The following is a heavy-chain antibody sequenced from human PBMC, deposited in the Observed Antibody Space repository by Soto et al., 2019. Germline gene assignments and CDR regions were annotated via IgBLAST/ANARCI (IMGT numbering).Heavy chain of an antibody. Sequence: GGSLRLSCAASGFTFSSYAMSWVRQAPGKGLEWVSGISGSGGSTYYADSVKGRFTISRDNSKNTLYLQMNSLRAEDTAVYYCAKDDNYAPYYFDYWGQGTLVTVSS. CDR2: ISGSGGST. V-gene: IGHV3-23*01. D-gene: IGHD2-2*01. CDR1: GFTFSSYA. CDR3: AKDDNYAPYYFDY. J-gene: IGHJ4*02.